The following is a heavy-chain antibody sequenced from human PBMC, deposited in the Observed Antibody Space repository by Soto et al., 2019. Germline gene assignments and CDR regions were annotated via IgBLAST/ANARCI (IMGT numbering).Heavy chain of an antibody. V-gene: IGHV3-21*01. J-gene: IGHJ6*02. CDR3: ARGRGGLRYQLRYYYYYGMDV. CDR1: GFTFSSYS. CDR2: ISSSSSYI. Sequence: GGSLILSCAASGFTFSSYSMNWVRPAPGKGLEWVSSISSSSSYIYYADSVKGRFTISRDNAKNSLYLQMNSLRAEDTAVYYCARGRGGLRYQLRYYYYYGMDVWGQGATVTV. D-gene: IGHD2-2*01.